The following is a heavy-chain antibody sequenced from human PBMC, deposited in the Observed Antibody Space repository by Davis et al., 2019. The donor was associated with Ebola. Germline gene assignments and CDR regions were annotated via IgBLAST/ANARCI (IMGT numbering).Heavy chain of an antibody. CDR3: ARGLPSLYSGSYFIY. CDR1: DGSFSGYY. Sequence: SETLSLTCAVYDGSFSGYYWTWIRQPPGKGLEWIGEINHSGNTNYNPSLKSRLTISVDTSKNQFSLKLSSVTAADTAVYYCARGLPSLYSGSYFIYWGQGTPVTVSS. CDR2: INHSGNT. V-gene: IGHV4-34*01. J-gene: IGHJ4*02. D-gene: IGHD1-26*01.